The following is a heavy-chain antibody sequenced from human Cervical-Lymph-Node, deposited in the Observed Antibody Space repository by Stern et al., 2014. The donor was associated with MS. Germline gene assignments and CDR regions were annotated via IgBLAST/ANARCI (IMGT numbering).Heavy chain of an antibody. Sequence: MQLVESGAEVKKPGSSVKVSCKASGGTFSSYAISWVRQGPGQGLEWVGGSIPIFGTANYAQKFQCRVTITADESTSTAYMELSSLRSEDTAVYYCARGELKEGLVRGMDVWGQGTTVTVSS. CDR1: GGTFSSYA. V-gene: IGHV1-69*01. CDR2: SIPIFGTA. J-gene: IGHJ6*02. D-gene: IGHD1-26*01. CDR3: ARGELKEGLVRGMDV.